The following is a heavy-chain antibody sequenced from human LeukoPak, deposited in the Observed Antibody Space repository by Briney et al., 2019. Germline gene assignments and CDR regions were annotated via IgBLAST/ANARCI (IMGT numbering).Heavy chain of an antibody. CDR1: GFTFSSYA. D-gene: IGHD1-26*01. J-gene: IGHJ4*02. CDR2: ISGCGCST. Sequence: PGGSLRLSCAASGFTFSSYAMSWVRQAAGRGLEGVPAISGCGCSTYYADSVKGRFTISRDNSKNTLYLQMNSLRAEDTAVYYCAKDPHHSAPEWELLHFRDYWGQGTLVTVSS. V-gene: IGHV3-23*01. CDR3: AKDPHHSAPEWELLHFRDY.